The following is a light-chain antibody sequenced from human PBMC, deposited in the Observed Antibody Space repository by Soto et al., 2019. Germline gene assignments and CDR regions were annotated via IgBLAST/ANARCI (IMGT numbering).Light chain of an antibody. CDR2: SSN. CDR1: HSNIGRNS. J-gene: IGLJ3*02. V-gene: IGLV1-44*01. Sequence: QSVLTQPPSASGTPGQRVTIPCSGTHSNIGRNSVNWYLQLPGTAPRLLIFSSNQRPLGVPDRFSGSRSGTSASQAITGLRSEDDAYYYCASWDDSLNARVFGGGTKLTVL. CDR3: ASWDDSLNARV.